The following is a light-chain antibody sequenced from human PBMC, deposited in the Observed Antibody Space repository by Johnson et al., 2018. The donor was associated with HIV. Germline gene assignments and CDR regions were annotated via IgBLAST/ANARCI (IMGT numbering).Light chain of an antibody. J-gene: IGLJ1*01. Sequence: QSVLTQPPSVSAAPGQNVTISCSGNSSNIGNNYVSWYQHFPGTAPKLLIYDNDKRPSGIPDRFSGSKSGTSATLGITGLQTGDEADYYCGTWDNILNTGAVCGPGTKVPVL. CDR1: SSNIGNNY. CDR2: DND. CDR3: GTWDNILNTGAV. V-gene: IGLV1-51*01.